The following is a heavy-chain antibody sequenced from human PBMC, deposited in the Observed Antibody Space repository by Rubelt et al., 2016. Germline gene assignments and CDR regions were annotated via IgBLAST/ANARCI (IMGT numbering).Heavy chain of an antibody. Sequence: QMQLVQSGAEVKKPGASVNVSCKASGYTFINNYMHWVRQAPGQGLEWIGIINPSGDTTNYAQKFQGRVTVTRDTSTRTPYMEFGSRTSDDTAVYYCARNLPAYSNNPKNWFDSWGQGTLVTVSS. CDR3: ARNLPAYSNNPKNWFDS. D-gene: IGHD4-11*01. J-gene: IGHJ5*01. CDR1: GYTFINNY. CDR2: INPSGDTT. V-gene: IGHV1-46*01.